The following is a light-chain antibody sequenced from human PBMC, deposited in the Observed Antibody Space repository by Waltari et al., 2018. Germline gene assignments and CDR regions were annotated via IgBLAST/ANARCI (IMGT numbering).Light chain of an antibody. V-gene: IGKV4-1*01. CDR1: QSVLYSSNNKNY. CDR3: QQYYDTPRT. J-gene: IGKJ1*01. Sequence: DFVMTQSPDSLAVSLGERATINCKSSQSVLYSSNNKNYLAWYQQKPGKPPRLLFSWASTRESGVPDRLSGSGSGTDFTLTISSLQAEDVAVYYCQQYYDTPRTFGQGTKVEIK. CDR2: WAS.